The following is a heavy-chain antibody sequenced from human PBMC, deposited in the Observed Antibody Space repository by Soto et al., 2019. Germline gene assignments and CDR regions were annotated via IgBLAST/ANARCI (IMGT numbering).Heavy chain of an antibody. CDR3: ARAGTEYNYYGMDV. V-gene: IGHV4-31*03. Sequence: SETLSLTCTVSGFSINSGVYYLSWIRQHPGKGLEWIGYIYYSGSTYYNPSLKSRLYISVDTSKNQFSLYLSSVTAADTAVYYCARAGTEYNYYGMDVWGRGTTVTVSS. D-gene: IGHD1-1*01. CDR1: GFSINSGVYY. J-gene: IGHJ6*02. CDR2: IYYSGST.